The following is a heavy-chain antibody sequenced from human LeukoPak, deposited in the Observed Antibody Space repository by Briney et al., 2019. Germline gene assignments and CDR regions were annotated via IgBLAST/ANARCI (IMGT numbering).Heavy chain of an antibody. D-gene: IGHD2-2*01. CDR3: TTVELGYCSSTSCLDY. Sequence: PGGSLRLSCGASGFTFTTHWIHWVRQAPGKGLEWVGRIKSKTDGGTTDYAAPVKGRFTISRDDSKNTLYLQMNSLKTEDTAVYYCTTVELGYCSSTSCLDYWGQGTLVTVSS. J-gene: IGHJ4*02. V-gene: IGHV3-15*01. CDR1: GFTFTTHW. CDR2: IKSKTDGGTT.